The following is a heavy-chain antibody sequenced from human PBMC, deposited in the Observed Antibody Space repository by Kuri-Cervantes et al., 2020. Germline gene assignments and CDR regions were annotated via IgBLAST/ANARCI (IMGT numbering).Heavy chain of an antibody. J-gene: IGHJ3*02. D-gene: IGHD3-16*01. CDR2: IKQDGSEE. V-gene: IGHV3-7*01. Sequence: GGSLRLSCAASGFIFNTYWMSWVRQAPGKGPEWVANIKQDGSEENYVDSVKGRFTISRDNAENSLYLQMNSLGVEDTAVYYCARDTNWGSYPSGGKLQDGFDIWGQGTMVTVSS. CDR1: GFIFNTYW. CDR3: ARDTNWGSYPSGGKLQDGFDI.